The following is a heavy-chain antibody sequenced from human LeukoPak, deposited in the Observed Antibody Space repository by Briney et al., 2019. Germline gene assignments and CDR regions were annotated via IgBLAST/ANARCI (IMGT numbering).Heavy chain of an antibody. V-gene: IGHV4-59*01. Sequence: SETLSLTCTVSGGSISSYYWRWIRQPPGRGLEWDGYIYYSGSTNYNPSLKSRVTISVDTSKNQFSLKLSSVTAADTAVYYCARDRGLRFGDLSRYYYMDVWGKGTTVTISS. D-gene: IGHD3-10*01. CDR3: ARDRGLRFGDLSRYYYMDV. CDR2: IYYSGST. J-gene: IGHJ6*03. CDR1: GGSISSYY.